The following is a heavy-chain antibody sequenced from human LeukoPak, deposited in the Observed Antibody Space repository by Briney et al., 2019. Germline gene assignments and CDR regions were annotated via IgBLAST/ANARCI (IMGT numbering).Heavy chain of an antibody. CDR2: ISSSGSTI. Sequence: GGSLRLSCAASGFIFSSYEMNWVRQAPGEGLEWVSYISSSGSTIYYADSVKGRFTISRDNAKNSLYLQMNSLRAEDTAVYYCAELGITMIGGVWGKGTTVTISS. J-gene: IGHJ6*04. CDR3: AELGITMIGGV. D-gene: IGHD3-10*02. CDR1: GFIFSSYE. V-gene: IGHV3-48*03.